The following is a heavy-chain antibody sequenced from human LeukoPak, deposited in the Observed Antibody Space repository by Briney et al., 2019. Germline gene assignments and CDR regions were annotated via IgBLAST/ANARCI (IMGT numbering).Heavy chain of an antibody. V-gene: IGHV1-2*02. CDR1: GYTFTGYY. CDR2: INPNSGGT. J-gene: IGHJ4*02. CDR3: ARDFGPVKSGYSSSWTTSD. Sequence: ASVKVSCKASGYTFTGYYMHWVRQAPGQGLEWMGWINPNSGGTNYAQKFQGRVTMTRDTSISTAYMELSRLRSDDTAVYYCARDFGPVKSGYSSSWTTSDWGQGTLVTVSS. D-gene: IGHD6-13*01.